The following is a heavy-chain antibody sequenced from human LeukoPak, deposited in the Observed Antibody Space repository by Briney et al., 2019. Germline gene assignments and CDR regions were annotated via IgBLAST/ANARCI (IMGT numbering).Heavy chain of an antibody. D-gene: IGHD3-3*01. CDR2: INSDGSST. V-gene: IGHV3-74*01. CDR3: ARSRDYDFWSGYFGYYYYGMDV. J-gene: IGHJ6*02. Sequence: GGSLRLSCAASGFTFSSYWMHWVRQAPGKGLVWVSRINSDGSSTSYADSVKGRFTISRDNAKNTLYLQMNSLRAEDTAVYYCARSRDYDFWSGYFGYYYYGMDVWGQGTTVTVSS. CDR1: GFTFSSYW.